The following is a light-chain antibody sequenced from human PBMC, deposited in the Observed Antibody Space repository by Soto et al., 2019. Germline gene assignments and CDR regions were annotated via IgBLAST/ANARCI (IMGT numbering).Light chain of an antibody. V-gene: IGLV2-14*01. J-gene: IGLJ1*01. CDR1: SSDVGGYNY. Sequence: QSVLTQPASVSGSPGQSITISCTGTSSDVGGYNYVSWSQQHPGKAPQLIIYEVSNRPSGVSNRFSGSKSGNTASLTISGLQAEDEADYYCSSYTSSSTYVFGTGTKVTVI. CDR3: SSYTSSSTYV. CDR2: EVS.